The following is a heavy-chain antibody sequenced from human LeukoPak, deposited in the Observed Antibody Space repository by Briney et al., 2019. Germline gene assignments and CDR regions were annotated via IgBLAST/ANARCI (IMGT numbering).Heavy chain of an antibody. Sequence: GASVKVSCKTSGYSFSTYGIHRLRQAPGQGLEWVGWVSPSNGNTHYAQRVQGRVSMTADTPTGTASMELRSLRSDDTAVYYCARSPGRYSGYNWYFDYWGQGILVTVSS. D-gene: IGHD5-12*01. V-gene: IGHV1-18*04. J-gene: IGHJ4*02. CDR2: VSPSNGNT. CDR3: ARSPGRYSGYNWYFDY. CDR1: GYSFSTYG.